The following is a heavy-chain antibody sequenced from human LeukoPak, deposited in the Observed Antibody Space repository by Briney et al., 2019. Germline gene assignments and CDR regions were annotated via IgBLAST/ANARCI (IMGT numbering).Heavy chain of an antibody. CDR1: GFTFSSYA. D-gene: IGHD3-22*01. CDR2: ISGSGGST. J-gene: IGHJ4*02. CDR3: AKAPMIVVGAYYFDY. V-gene: IGHV3-23*01. Sequence: GRSLRLSCAASGFTFSSYAMSWVRQAPGKGLEWVSAISGSGGSTYYADSVKGRFTISRDNSKDTLYLQMNSLRAEDTAVYYCAKAPMIVVGAYYFDYWGQGTLVTVSS.